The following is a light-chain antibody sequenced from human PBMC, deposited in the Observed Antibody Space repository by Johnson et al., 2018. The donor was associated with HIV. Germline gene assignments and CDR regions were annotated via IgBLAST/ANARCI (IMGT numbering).Light chain of an antibody. CDR1: SSNIGNNF. CDR2: ETN. V-gene: IGLV1-51*02. Sequence: QSVLTQPPSVSAAPGQKVTISCSGSSSNIGNNFVSWYQQLPGTAPKLLIYETNTRPSGIPDRFSGSKSGTSATLGITALQTGDEADYYCGTWDSSLTASYVFGTWTKVTVL. CDR3: GTWDSSLTASYV. J-gene: IGLJ1*01.